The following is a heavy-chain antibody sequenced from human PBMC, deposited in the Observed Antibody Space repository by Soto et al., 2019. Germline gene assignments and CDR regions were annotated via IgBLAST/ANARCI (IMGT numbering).Heavy chain of an antibody. CDR1: GGSISSGGYY. CDR2: IYYSGST. J-gene: IGHJ6*02. Sequence: SETLSLTCTVSGGSISSGGYYWSWIRQHPGKGLEWIGYIYYSGSTYYNPSLKSRVTISVDTSKNQFSLKLSSVTAADTAMYYCARSAYSYYGMDVWGQGTTVTVSS. CDR3: ARSAYSYYGMDV. V-gene: IGHV4-31*03.